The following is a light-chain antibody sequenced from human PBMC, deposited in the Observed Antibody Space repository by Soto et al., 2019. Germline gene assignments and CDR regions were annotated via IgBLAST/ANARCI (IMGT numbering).Light chain of an antibody. CDR1: SSDVGGYNY. V-gene: IGLV2-14*01. CDR2: DVS. CDR3: SSYTSSSTYV. J-gene: IGLJ1*01. Sequence: QSVLTQPASVSGSPGQSITISCTGTSSDVGGYNYVSWYQQHPGKAPKLMIYDVSNLPSGVSNRFSGSKSGNTASLTISGLQAEDDADYYCSSYTSSSTYVFGTGTKVTVL.